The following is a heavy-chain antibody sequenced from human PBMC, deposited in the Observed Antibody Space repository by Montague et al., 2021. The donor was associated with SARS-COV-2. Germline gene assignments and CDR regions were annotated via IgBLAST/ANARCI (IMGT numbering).Heavy chain of an antibody. J-gene: IGHJ4*02. V-gene: IGHV4-4*02. Sequence: SETLSLTCTVSGGSVNGTNWWSWVRQPPGKGLEWIAEVYRTGGTMFNPSFRSRVTLSIDRSKNLFSLNLNSVTVADTAVYYCARTGAYDHFDYWGPGTLVIVSS. CDR1: GGSVNGTNW. D-gene: IGHD5-12*01. CDR3: ARTGAYDHFDY. CDR2: VYRTGGT.